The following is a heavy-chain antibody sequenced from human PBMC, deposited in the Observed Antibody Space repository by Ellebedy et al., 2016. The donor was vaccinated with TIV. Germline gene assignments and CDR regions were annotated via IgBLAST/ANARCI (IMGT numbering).Heavy chain of an antibody. CDR2: IKQDGSEK. CDR1: GFTFSSYW. J-gene: IGHJ4*02. CDR3: ARQKADY. V-gene: IGHV3-7*01. Sequence: GESLKISXAASGFTFSSYWMSWVRQAPGRGLEWVANIKQDGSEKYYVDSVKGRFTISRDNSKNTLYLQMNSLRAEDTAVYYCARQKADYWGQGTLVTVSS.